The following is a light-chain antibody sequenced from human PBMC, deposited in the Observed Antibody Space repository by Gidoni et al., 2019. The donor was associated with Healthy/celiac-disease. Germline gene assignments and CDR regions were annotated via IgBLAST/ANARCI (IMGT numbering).Light chain of an antibody. Sequence: DIQFATSASFLSASVGDSVTITCRASQGISSYLAWYQQKPGKAPKLLIYAASTLQSGVPSRFSGSGSGTEFTLTISSLQPEDFATYYCQQRNSYPLYTFGQGTKLEIK. CDR2: AAS. J-gene: IGKJ2*01. V-gene: IGKV1-9*01. CDR3: QQRNSYPLYT. CDR1: QGISSY.